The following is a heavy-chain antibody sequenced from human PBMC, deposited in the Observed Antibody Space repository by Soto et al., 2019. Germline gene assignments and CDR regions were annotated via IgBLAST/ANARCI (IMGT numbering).Heavy chain of an antibody. CDR1: GFTFSSYA. CDR3: ARGQSVVVAAPRWNDGGAWYYFDY. V-gene: IGHV3-30-3*01. J-gene: IGHJ4*02. D-gene: IGHD2-15*01. CDR2: ISYDGSNK. Sequence: GGSLRLSCAASGFTFSSYAMHWVRQAPGKGLEWVAVISYDGSNKYYADSVKGRFTISRDNSKNTLYLKMNSLRAEDTAVYYCARGQSVVVAAPRWNDGGAWYYFDYWGQGTLVTVSS.